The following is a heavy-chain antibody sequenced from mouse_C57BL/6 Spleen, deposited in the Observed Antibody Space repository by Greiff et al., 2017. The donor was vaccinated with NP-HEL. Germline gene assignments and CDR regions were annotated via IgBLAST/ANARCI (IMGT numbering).Heavy chain of an antibody. D-gene: IGHD2-1*01. CDR1: GFTFSSYG. V-gene: IGHV5-6*01. CDR2: ISSGGSYT. Sequence: EVHLVESGGDLVKPGGSLKLSCAASGFTFSSYGMSWVRQTPDKRLEWVATISSGGSYTYYPDSVKGRFTISRDNAKNTLYLQMSSLKSEDTAMYYCARAGFYYGNYDWYFDVWGTGTTVTVSS. J-gene: IGHJ1*03. CDR3: ARAGFYYGNYDWYFDV.